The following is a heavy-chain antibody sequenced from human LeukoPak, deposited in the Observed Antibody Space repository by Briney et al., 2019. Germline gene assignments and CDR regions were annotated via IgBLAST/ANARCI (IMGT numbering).Heavy chain of an antibody. D-gene: IGHD6-13*01. CDR3: AKDTYSSSWYRPNY. CDR2: ISGSGGST. Sequence: PGRSLRPSCAASGFTFSSYAMSWVRQAPVKGLEWVSAISGSGGSTYYADSVKGRFTISRDNSKNTLYLQMNSLRAEDTAVYYCAKDTYSSSWYRPNYWGQGTLVTVSS. CDR1: GFTFSSYA. V-gene: IGHV3-23*01. J-gene: IGHJ4*02.